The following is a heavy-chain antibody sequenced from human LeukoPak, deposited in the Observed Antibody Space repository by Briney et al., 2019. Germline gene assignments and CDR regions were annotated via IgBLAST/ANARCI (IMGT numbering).Heavy chain of an antibody. V-gene: IGHV7-4-1*02. CDR3: ARDRRVTGYNWFDP. CDR2: INTNTGNP. J-gene: IGHJ5*02. Sequence: EASVTVSCTASGYTFTSYAMNWVRQAPGQGLEWMGWINTNTGNPTYAQGFTGRFVFSLDTSVSTAYLQISSLKAEDTAVYYCARDRRVTGYNWFDPWGQGTLVTVSS. D-gene: IGHD5-18*01. CDR1: GYTFTSYA.